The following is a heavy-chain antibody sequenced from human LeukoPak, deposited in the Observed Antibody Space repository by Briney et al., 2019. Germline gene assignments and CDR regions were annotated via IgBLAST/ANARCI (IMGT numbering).Heavy chain of an antibody. CDR1: GASISGYY. J-gene: IGHJ4*02. Sequence: MPSETLSLTCTVSGASISGYYWSWIRQPPGKELEWIGYIYYSGRTSYNPSLKSRVTISVDASKRQFSLKLTSVTAADTAVYYCARDSPPSDYWGQGTLVTVSS. V-gene: IGHV4-59*01. CDR3: ARDSPPSDY. CDR2: IYYSGRT.